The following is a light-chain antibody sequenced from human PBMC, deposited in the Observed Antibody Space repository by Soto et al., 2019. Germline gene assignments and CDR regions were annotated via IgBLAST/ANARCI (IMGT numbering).Light chain of an antibody. V-gene: IGKV1-5*03. J-gene: IGKJ1*01. CDR2: KAS. CDR3: QQYNGYPWT. Sequence: DIQVTQSPSTLSASVGDRVTITCRASQSLNDWLAWYQQKPGKAPKLLIYKASSLESGVPSRFSGSGSGTEFTLTISSLQTDDFATYYCQQYNGYPWTFGQGTKVEIK. CDR1: QSLNDW.